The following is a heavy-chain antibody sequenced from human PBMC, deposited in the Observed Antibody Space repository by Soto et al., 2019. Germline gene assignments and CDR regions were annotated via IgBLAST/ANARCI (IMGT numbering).Heavy chain of an antibody. Sequence: QVQLQESGPGLVKPSQTLSLTCNVFGGSISNGDLYWSWIRQPPGKGLEWIGYIYYSGSTYYNPSLKSRVTISVDRSFNEFSLELNSVTAADTAVYYCVRVYLVGAAYSFDYWGQGTLVTVSS. D-gene: IGHD2-15*01. CDR2: IYYSGST. CDR3: VRVYLVGAAYSFDY. CDR1: GGSISNGDLY. V-gene: IGHV4-30-4*01. J-gene: IGHJ4*02.